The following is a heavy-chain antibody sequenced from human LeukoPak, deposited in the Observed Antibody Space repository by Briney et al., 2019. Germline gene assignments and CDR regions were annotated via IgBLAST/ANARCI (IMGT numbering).Heavy chain of an antibody. CDR3: ARSVAAAGTSDY. D-gene: IGHD6-13*01. CDR2: ISAYNGNT. Sequence: ASVKVSCKASGYTFTGYYMHWVRQAPGQGLEWMGWISAYNGNTNYAQKLQGRVTMTTDTSTSTAYMELRSLRSDDTAVYYCARSVAAAGTSDYWGQGTLVTVSS. J-gene: IGHJ4*02. CDR1: GYTFTGYY. V-gene: IGHV1-18*04.